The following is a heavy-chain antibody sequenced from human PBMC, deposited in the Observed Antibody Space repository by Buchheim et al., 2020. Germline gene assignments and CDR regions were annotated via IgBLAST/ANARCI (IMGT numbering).Heavy chain of an antibody. J-gene: IGHJ5*02. V-gene: IGHV4-31*03. CDR2: IYYSGST. CDR1: GGSISSVGYY. Sequence: QVQLQESGPGLVKPSQTLSLTCTVSGGSISSVGYYWSWIRQHPGKGLEWIGYIYYSGSTYYNPSLKSRVTISVDTSKNQFSLKLSSVTAADTAVYYCARVRRSTSCYNGECGKYRWFDPWGQGTL. D-gene: IGHD2-2*02. CDR3: ARVRRSTSCYNGECGKYRWFDP.